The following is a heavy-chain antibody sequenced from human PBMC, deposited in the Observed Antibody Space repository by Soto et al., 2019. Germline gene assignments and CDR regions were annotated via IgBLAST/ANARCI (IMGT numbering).Heavy chain of an antibody. CDR1: GFTFSDYY. D-gene: IGHD2-8*02. CDR2: ISSSGSNI. Sequence: QVQLVESGGGLVKPGGSLRLSCAASGFTFSDYYMSWIRQAPGKGLEWVSYISSSGSNIYYADSVKGRFTISRYNAKNSLYLQMNRLRAEDTAVYYCARSLYWKRYYFDEWGQGTLVTVS. J-gene: IGHJ4*02. V-gene: IGHV3-11*01. CDR3: ARSLYWKRYYFDE.